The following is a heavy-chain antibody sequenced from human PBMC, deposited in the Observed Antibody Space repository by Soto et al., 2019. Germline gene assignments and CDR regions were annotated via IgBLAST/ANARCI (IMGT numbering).Heavy chain of an antibody. J-gene: IGHJ6*02. V-gene: IGHV1-69*08. CDR3: AREGLPYCSSTSCYYGMDV. CDR2: IIPILGIA. CDR1: GGTLSSYT. D-gene: IGHD2-2*01. Sequence: QVQLVQSGAEVKKPGSSVKVSCKASGGTLSSYTISWVRQAPGQGLEWMGRIIPILGIANYAQKFQGRVTITADKSTSTAYMELSSLRSEDTAVYYCAREGLPYCSSTSCYYGMDVWGQGTTVTVSS.